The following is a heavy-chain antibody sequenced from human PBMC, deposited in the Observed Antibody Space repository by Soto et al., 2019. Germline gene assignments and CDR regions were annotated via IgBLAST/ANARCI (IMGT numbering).Heavy chain of an antibody. CDR3: ARRYRVRGWDYYGMDV. V-gene: IGHV3-48*02. CDR2: ISSSSSTI. Sequence: EVQLVESGGGLVQPGGSLRLSCAASGFTFSSYSMNWVRQAPGKGLEWVSYISSSSSTIYYADSVKGRFTISRDNAKNSLYRQMNSLRDEDTAVYYCARRYRVRGWDYYGMDVWGQGTTVTVSS. J-gene: IGHJ6*02. CDR1: GFTFSSYS. D-gene: IGHD1-26*01.